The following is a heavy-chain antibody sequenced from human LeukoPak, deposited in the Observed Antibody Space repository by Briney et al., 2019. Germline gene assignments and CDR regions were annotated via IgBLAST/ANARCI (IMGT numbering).Heavy chain of an antibody. V-gene: IGHV4-4*07. Sequence: PSEALSLTCSVSGGSMSSYYWSWTRQSAGKGLEWIGRIFFTGKNNYNSSLKSRVTMSLDMSRNQVSLNLTSVTAADTAVYFCARGGGYNYYYFDFWGQGTLVTVSS. CDR3: ARGGGYNYYYFDF. J-gene: IGHJ4*02. CDR1: GGSMSSYY. D-gene: IGHD5-24*01. CDR2: IFFTGKN.